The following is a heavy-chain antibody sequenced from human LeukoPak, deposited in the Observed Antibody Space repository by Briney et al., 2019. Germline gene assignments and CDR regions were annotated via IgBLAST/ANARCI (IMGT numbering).Heavy chain of an antibody. Sequence: PGGSLRLSCAASGFTFSSYAMSWVRQAPGKGLEWVSGISGSGGSTNYADSVKGRFTISRDNSKNTLYLQMNSLRAEDTAVYYFAKDSRYSGNIKAFDIWGQGTMVTVSS. J-gene: IGHJ3*02. CDR2: ISGSGGST. CDR1: GFTFSSYA. D-gene: IGHD1-26*01. V-gene: IGHV3-23*01. CDR3: AKDSRYSGNIKAFDI.